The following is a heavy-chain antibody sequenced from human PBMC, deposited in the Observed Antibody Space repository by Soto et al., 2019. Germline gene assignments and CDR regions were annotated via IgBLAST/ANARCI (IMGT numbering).Heavy chain of an antibody. CDR1: GGSISSGGYY. J-gene: IGHJ5*02. V-gene: IGHV4-31*03. CDR3: ARVIVVVPASRLDP. Sequence: SETLSLTCTVSGGSISSGGYYWSWIRQHPGKGLEWIGYIYYSGSTYYNPSLKSRVTISVDTSKNQYSLKLSSVTAADTAVYYCARVIVVVPASRLDPWGQGTLVTVSS. D-gene: IGHD2-2*01. CDR2: IYYSGST.